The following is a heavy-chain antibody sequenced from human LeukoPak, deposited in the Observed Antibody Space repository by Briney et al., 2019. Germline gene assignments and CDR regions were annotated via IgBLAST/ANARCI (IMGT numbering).Heavy chain of an antibody. CDR1: GGSFSGYY. D-gene: IGHD6-19*01. V-gene: IGHV4-34*01. CDR3: ASARIAVAGYWYFDL. CDR2: INHSGST. J-gene: IGHJ2*01. Sequence: SETLSLTCAVYGGSFSGYYWSWIRQPPGKGLEWIGEINHSGSTNYNPSLKSRVTVSVDTSKNQFSLKLSSVTAADTAVYYCASARIAVAGYWYFDLWGRGTLVTVSS.